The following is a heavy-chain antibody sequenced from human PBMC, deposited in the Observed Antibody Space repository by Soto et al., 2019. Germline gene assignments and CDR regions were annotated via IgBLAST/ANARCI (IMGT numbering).Heavy chain of an antibody. D-gene: IGHD3-9*01. CDR1: VGSVSSGSYY. CDR3: AREYYDILTGYPPYYYYGMDV. V-gene: IGHV4-61*01. J-gene: IGHJ6*02. Sequence: EPLPLNCTVSVGSVSSGSYYWSWILQPPGKGLEGIGYIYYSGSTNYNPSLKSRVTISVDTSKNQFSLKLSSVTAADTAVYYCAREYYDILTGYPPYYYYGMDVWGQGTTVTVSS. CDR2: IYYSGST.